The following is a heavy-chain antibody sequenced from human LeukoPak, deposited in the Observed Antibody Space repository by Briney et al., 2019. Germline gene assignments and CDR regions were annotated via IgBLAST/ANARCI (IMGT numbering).Heavy chain of an antibody. CDR2: ISAYNGNT. V-gene: IGHV1-18*01. CDR1: GYTFTSYG. D-gene: IGHD6-19*01. CDR3: ATEYSSGWYGAEYFQH. Sequence: ASVKVSCKASGYTFTSYGISWVRQAPGQGLEWMGWISAYNGNTNYAQKLQGRVTMTTDTSTDTAYMELSSLRSEDTAVYYCATEYSSGWYGAEYFQHWGQGTLVTVSS. J-gene: IGHJ1*01.